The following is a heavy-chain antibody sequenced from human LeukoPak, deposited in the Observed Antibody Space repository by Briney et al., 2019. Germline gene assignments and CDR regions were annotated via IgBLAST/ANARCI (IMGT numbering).Heavy chain of an antibody. D-gene: IGHD2-15*01. Sequence: PSETLSLTCTVSGGSISSYYWSWIRQPPGKGLEWNGYIYYSGSTNYNPSLKSRVTISVDTSKNQFSLKLSSVTAADTAVYYCARDFCSGGSCYRDAFDIWGQGTMVTVSS. V-gene: IGHV4-59*01. CDR1: GGSISSYY. CDR3: ARDFCSGGSCYRDAFDI. J-gene: IGHJ3*02. CDR2: IYYSGST.